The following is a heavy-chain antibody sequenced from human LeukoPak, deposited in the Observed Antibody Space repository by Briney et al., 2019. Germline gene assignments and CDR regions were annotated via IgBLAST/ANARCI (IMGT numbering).Heavy chain of an antibody. CDR3: ARQRDSNWFDP. D-gene: IGHD4-11*01. Sequence: GASVKVSCKASGYTFINYYMHWVRQAPGQGLEWMGIINPSAGSTTYAQNFQGRVTVTRDTSTNTVYMELNSLRSDDTAVYYCARQRDSNWFDPWGQGTLVTVSS. J-gene: IGHJ5*02. CDR1: GYTFINYY. V-gene: IGHV1-46*01. CDR2: INPSAGST.